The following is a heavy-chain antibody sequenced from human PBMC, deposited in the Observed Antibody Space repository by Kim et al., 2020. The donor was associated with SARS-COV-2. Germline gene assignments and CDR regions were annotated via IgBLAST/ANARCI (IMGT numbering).Heavy chain of an antibody. Sequence: SETLSLTCAVSGGSISSYYWTWVRQPPGPGLEWVGNGHVYGSENNNPTLSGRIPISIDTAKSQISLRLNSVTATDAAVDLCARPRLDSTYYDYWG. V-gene: IGHV4-59*13. CDR2: GHVYGSE. CDR3: ARPRLDSTYYDY. CDR1: GGSISSYY. J-gene: IGHJ4*01. D-gene: IGHD3-22*01.